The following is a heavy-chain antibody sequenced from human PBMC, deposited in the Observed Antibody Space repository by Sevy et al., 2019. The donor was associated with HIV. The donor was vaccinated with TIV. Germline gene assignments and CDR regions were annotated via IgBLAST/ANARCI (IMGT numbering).Heavy chain of an antibody. V-gene: IGHV1-18*01. CDR2: ISAYNGNT. CDR3: ARDVDDYVWGSYRHNTQTYYYYRMDV. Sequence: ASVKVSCKASGYTFTRYGISWVRQAPGQGLEWMGWISAYNGNTNYAQKLQGRVTMTTDTSTSTAYMELRSLRSDDTAVYYCARDVDDYVWGSYRHNTQTYYYYRMDVWGQGTTVTVSS. J-gene: IGHJ6*02. D-gene: IGHD3-16*02. CDR1: GYTFTRYG.